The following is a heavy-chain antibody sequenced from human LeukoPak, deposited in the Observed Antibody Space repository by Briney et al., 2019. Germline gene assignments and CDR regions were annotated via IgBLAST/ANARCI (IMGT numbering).Heavy chain of an antibody. D-gene: IGHD1-14*01. V-gene: IGHV3-23*01. Sequence: PGGSLRLSCAASGFTFSSYAMSWVRQAPGKGLEWVSGISGSGGTTYYADSVKGRFTISRDNSKNTLYLQMNSLRAEDTAVYYCAKNRGALNYMDVWGIGTTVTVSS. CDR3: AKNRGALNYMDV. CDR1: GFTFSSYA. CDR2: ISGSGGTT. J-gene: IGHJ6*03.